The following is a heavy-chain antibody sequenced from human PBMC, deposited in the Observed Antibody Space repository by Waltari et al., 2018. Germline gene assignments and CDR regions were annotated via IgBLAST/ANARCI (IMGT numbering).Heavy chain of an antibody. CDR3: ARGRGRGTFDY. Sequence: QVQLQESGPGLVKPSQTLSLTCTVSGGSISSGGYYWSWIRQHPGKGLEWVGYIDISGSPYSTPSLKRRVTISVDTSKNQFSLKLSSVTAADTAVYYWARGRGRGTFDYWGQGTLVTVSS. CDR2: IDISGSP. CDR1: GGSISSGGYY. J-gene: IGHJ4*02. D-gene: IGHD3-16*01. V-gene: IGHV4-31*03.